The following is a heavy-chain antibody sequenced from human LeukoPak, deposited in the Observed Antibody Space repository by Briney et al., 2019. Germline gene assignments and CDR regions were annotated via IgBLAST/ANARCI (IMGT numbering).Heavy chain of an antibody. CDR3: ARDPQTVVVPAADFNWFDP. Sequence: ASVKVSCKASGYTFTSYYMHWVRQAPGQGLEWMGIINPSGGSTSYAQKFQGRVTMTRDMSTSTVYMELSSLRSEDTAVYYCARDPQTVVVPAADFNWFDPWGQGTLVTVSS. D-gene: IGHD2-2*01. V-gene: IGHV1-46*01. CDR2: INPSGGST. J-gene: IGHJ5*01. CDR1: GYTFTSYY.